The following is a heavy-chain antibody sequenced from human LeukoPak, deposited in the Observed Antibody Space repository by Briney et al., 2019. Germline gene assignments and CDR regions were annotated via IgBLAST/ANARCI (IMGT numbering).Heavy chain of an antibody. Sequence: GGSLRLSCAASGFTFSSCGMHWVRQAPGKGLEWVAFIRSDGSIEYYADSVKGRSTISRDNAKNTLYLQMNSLRAEDAALYYCAKDQPEAYFDYWGQGTLVTVSS. D-gene: IGHD1-14*01. CDR1: GFTFSSCG. V-gene: IGHV3-30*02. J-gene: IGHJ4*02. CDR3: AKDQPEAYFDY. CDR2: IRSDGSIE.